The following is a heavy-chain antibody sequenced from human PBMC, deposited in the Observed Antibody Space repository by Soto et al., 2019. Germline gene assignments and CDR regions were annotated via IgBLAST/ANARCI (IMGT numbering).Heavy chain of an antibody. V-gene: IGHV4-59*01. D-gene: IGHD2-2*01. Sequence: EQGLDWLGYTYYNGRTNNHPSLKSRVTRSVDTSKHQFSLKLSSVSAADTAVYFCARDRGVVSTAVDYDYYGLDVWGQGTTLAVSS. CDR3: ARDRGVVSTAVDYDYYGLDV. J-gene: IGHJ6*02. CDR2: TYYNGRT.